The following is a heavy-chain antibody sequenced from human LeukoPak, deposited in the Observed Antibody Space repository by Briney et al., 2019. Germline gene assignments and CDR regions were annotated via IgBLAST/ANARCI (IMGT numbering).Heavy chain of an antibody. CDR2: IKSDGGSI. V-gene: IGHV3-74*01. D-gene: IGHD4-11*01. CDR1: GFTLRSYW. CDR3: ARGYSLDQ. J-gene: IGHJ4*02. Sequence: PGGSLRLSCAASGFTLRSYWMYWVRQAPGKGLVWVSHIKSDGGSINYADSVKGRFTISRDIAKNTLYLYMNSLSAEDTAVYYCARGYSLDQWGQGTLVTVSS.